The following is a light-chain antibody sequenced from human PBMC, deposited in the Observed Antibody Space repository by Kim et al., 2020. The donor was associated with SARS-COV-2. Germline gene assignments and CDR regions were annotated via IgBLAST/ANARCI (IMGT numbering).Light chain of an antibody. Sequence: SYELTQPPSVSVSPGQTASITCSGDKLGDKYARWYQQKPGQSPVLVIYQDSKRPSGIPERFSGSNSGNTATLTISGTQAMDEADYYCQAWDSSPNWVFGG. CDR2: QDS. CDR1: KLGDKY. J-gene: IGLJ3*02. CDR3: QAWDSSPNWV. V-gene: IGLV3-1*01.